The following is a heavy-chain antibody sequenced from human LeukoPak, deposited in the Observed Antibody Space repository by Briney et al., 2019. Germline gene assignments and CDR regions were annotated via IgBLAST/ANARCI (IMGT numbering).Heavy chain of an antibody. J-gene: IGHJ4*02. CDR3: AKTYYYDPFDF. Sequence: SETLSLTCAVYGGSFSGYYWSWIRQPPGKGLEWIGEINHSGSTNYNPSLKSRVTISVDTSKNQFSLKLSSVTAADTAVYYCAKTYYYDPFDFWGQGTLVTVSS. CDR1: GGSFSGYY. CDR2: INHSGST. V-gene: IGHV4-34*01. D-gene: IGHD3-22*01.